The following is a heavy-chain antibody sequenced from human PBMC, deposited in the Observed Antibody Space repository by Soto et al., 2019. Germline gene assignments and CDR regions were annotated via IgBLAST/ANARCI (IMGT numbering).Heavy chain of an antibody. CDR2: INPTSAGT. Sequence: QVQLVQSGAEVKKPGASVKVSCKASGYTFTGYYMHWVRQAPGQGLEWMGWINPTSAGTKYAQKFQGRVTMTRDTSISTAYMELSRLRSDDTAVYYCARPYCSSTSCYTHPFDIWGQGTMVTVSS. CDR3: ARPYCSSTSCYTHPFDI. CDR1: GYTFTGYY. J-gene: IGHJ3*02. D-gene: IGHD2-2*02. V-gene: IGHV1-2*02.